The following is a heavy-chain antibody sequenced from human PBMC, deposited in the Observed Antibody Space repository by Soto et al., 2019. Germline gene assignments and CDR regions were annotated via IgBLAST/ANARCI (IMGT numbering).Heavy chain of an antibody. CDR1: GFTFTGYY. CDR3: TREARGYSYGALGY. D-gene: IGHD5-18*01. V-gene: IGHV1-2*02. J-gene: IGHJ4*02. CDR2: INPNSGDT. Sequence: QGQLVQSGAEVKKPGASVKVSCKTSGFTFTGYYLHWVRQAPGQGLEWMGWINPNSGDTKYAQTFQGRVTLTRDRSITTAYMELSRLRSDDTAMYFCTREARGYSYGALGYWGQGTLVTVSS.